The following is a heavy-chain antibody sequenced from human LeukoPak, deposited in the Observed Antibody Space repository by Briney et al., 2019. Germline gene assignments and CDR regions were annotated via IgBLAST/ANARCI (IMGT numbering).Heavy chain of an antibody. CDR3: ARDYYDSSGYYSQFYYYGMDV. D-gene: IGHD3-22*01. V-gene: IGHV6-1*01. CDR1: GDSVSSNSAA. J-gene: IGHJ6*02. CDR2: TYYRSKWYN. Sequence: SQTLSLTCAISGDSVSSNSAAWNWIRQSPSRGLEWLGRTYYRSKWYNDYAVSVKSRITINPDASKNQFSLQLNSVTPEDTAVYYCARDYYDSSGYYSQFYYYGMDVWGQGTTVTVSS.